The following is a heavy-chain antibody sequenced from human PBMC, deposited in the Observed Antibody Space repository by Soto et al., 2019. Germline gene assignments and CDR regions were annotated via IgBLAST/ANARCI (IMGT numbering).Heavy chain of an antibody. Sequence: ASVKVSCRASGYTFTNYGIGWVRQAPGQGLEWMGWINVYNGNTKYAQKVQGRVTMTTDTSTSTAYMELRSLRSDDTAVYYCARGVGSGSYYNQYNWFDPWGQGTLVTVS. CDR2: INVYNGNT. CDR3: ARGVGSGSYYNQYNWFDP. D-gene: IGHD3-10*01. CDR1: GYTFTNYG. V-gene: IGHV1-18*01. J-gene: IGHJ5*02.